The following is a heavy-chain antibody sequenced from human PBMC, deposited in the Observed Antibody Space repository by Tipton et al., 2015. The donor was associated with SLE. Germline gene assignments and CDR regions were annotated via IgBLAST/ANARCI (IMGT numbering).Heavy chain of an antibody. Sequence: SLRLSCAASGFTFSSYWMHWVRQAPGKGLAWVSRLNSEGGATSYADSVKGRFTISRDNAKNTLYLQMNSLGAEDTAVYYCARVDSPRSSGAGRFDYWGQGTLVTVSS. CDR3: ARVDSPRSSGAGRFDY. D-gene: IGHD6-19*01. CDR1: GFTFSSYW. J-gene: IGHJ4*02. V-gene: IGHV3-74*01. CDR2: LNSEGGAT.